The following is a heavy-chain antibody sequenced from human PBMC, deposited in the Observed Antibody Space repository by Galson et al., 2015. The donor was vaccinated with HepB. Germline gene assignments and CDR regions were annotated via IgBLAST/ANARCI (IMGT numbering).Heavy chain of an antibody. CDR1: GFTFSSYW. J-gene: IGHJ3*02. CDR3: AREDFGSIAFDI. D-gene: IGHD3-10*01. CDR2: INSDGSST. Sequence: SLRLSCAASGFTFSSYWMHWVRQAPGKGLVWVSRINSDGSSTSYADSVKGRFTISRDNAKNTLYLQMNSLRAEDTAVYYCAREDFGSIAFDIWGQGTMVTVSS. V-gene: IGHV3-74*01.